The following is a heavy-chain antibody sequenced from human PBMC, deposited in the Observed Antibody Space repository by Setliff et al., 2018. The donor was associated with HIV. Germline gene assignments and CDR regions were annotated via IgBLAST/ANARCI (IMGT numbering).Heavy chain of an antibody. CDR1: GFTFSSYS. Sequence: GGSLRLSCAASGFTFSSYSMNWVRQAPGKGLEWVSYISSSSRTYYADSVKGRFTISRDNSKNTLYLQMSSLRAEDTAVYYCAEGGEGATLTWYYNYIMDVWGQGTTVTVSS. D-gene: IGHD1-26*01. CDR2: ISSSSRT. CDR3: AEGGEGATLTWYYNYIMDV. V-gene: IGHV3-48*01. J-gene: IGHJ6*02.